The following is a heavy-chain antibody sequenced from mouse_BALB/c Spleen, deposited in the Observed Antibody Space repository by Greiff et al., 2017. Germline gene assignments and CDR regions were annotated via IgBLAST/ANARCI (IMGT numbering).Heavy chain of an antibody. CDR2: ISSGGSDT. Sequence: EVKLVESGGGLVQPGGSLKLSCAASGFTFSSYTMSWVRQTPEKRLEWVATISSGGSDTYYPDSVKVRFTISRDNAKNTVYLQMSSLKSEDTAMYYCTREEQLGLAGFAYWGQGTLVTVSA. D-gene: IGHD3-1*01. V-gene: IGHV5-6-4*01. CDR3: TREEQLGLAGFAY. CDR1: GFTFSSYT. J-gene: IGHJ3*01.